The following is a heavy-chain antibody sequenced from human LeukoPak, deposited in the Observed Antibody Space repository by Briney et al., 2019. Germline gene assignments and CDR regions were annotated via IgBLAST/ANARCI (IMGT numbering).Heavy chain of an antibody. V-gene: IGHV4-61*02. CDR1: GCSISSGSYY. CDR2: IYTSGST. J-gene: IGHJ4*02. D-gene: IGHD2-8*01. Sequence: SQTLSLTCTVSGCSISSGSYYWSWIRQPAGKGLEWIGRIYTSGSTNYNPSLKSRVTISVDTSKNQFSLKLSSVTAADTAVYYCARDAGTYCTNGVCYDYFDYWGQGTLVTVSS. CDR3: ARDAGTYCTNGVCYDYFDY.